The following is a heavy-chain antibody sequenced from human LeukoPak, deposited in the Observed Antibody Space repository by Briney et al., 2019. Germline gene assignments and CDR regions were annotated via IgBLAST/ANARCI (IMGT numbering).Heavy chain of an antibody. J-gene: IGHJ3*02. V-gene: IGHV3-30*18. CDR2: ISYDGSNK. CDR1: GFTFSSYG. Sequence: PGGSLRLSCAASGFTFSSYGMHWVRQAPGKGLEWVAVISYDGSNKYYADSVKGRFTISRDNSENTLYLQMNSLRAEDTAVYYCAKESSPRHDAFDIWGQGTMVTVSS. CDR3: AKESSPRHDAFDI.